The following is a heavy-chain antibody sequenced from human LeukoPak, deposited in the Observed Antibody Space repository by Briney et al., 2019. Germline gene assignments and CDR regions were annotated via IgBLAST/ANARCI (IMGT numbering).Heavy chain of an antibody. V-gene: IGHV1-69*05. CDR3: ARGSVVPARDWFDP. D-gene: IGHD2-2*01. Sequence: ASVKVSCKASGGTFSSYAISWVRQAPGQGLEWMGGIIPIFGTANYAQKFQGRVTITTDESTSTAYMELSSLRSEDTAVYYCARGSVVPARDWFDPWGQGTLVTVSS. J-gene: IGHJ5*02. CDR2: IIPIFGTA. CDR1: GGTFSSYA.